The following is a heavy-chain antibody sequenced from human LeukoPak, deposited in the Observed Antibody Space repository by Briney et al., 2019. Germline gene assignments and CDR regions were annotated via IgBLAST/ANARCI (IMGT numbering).Heavy chain of an antibody. Sequence: GRSLRLSCAASGFHFSAYDMHWVRQAPGEGLEWVAYFGHSGTIYYADSVRGRFTISRDNAKNSQHLQMNSLRADDTAVYYCAGYGDYPYWGQGTPVTVSS. CDR2: FGHSGTI. CDR3: AGYGDYPY. CDR1: GFHFSAYD. J-gene: IGHJ4*02. V-gene: IGHV3-69-1*01. D-gene: IGHD4-17*01.